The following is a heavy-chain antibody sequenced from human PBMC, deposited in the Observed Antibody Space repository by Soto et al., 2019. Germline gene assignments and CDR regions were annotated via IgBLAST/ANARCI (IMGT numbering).Heavy chain of an antibody. V-gene: IGHV3-23*01. D-gene: IGHD1-26*01. CDR2: ISGSGGST. Sequence: LRLSCAASGFTFSSYAMSWVRQAPGKGLTWVSGISGSGGSTYYADSVKGRFTITRDNSKNTLYLQMKSLRAEDTAVYYCAKGAYVAGATETYFDYWGQGTLVTVSS. J-gene: IGHJ4*02. CDR3: AKGAYVAGATETYFDY. CDR1: GFTFSSYA.